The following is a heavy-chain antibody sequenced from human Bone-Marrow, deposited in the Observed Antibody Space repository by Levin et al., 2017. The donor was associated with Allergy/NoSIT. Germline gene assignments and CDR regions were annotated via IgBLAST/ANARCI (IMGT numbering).Heavy chain of an antibody. CDR2: MYYSGST. J-gene: IGHJ6*02. D-gene: IGHD1-26*01. Sequence: NPSETLSLTCTVSGDSISRYYWTWIRQPPGRGLEWLGYMYYSGSTYYNPSLKSRVTISVETSKSRISLRLRSVTAADTAVYYCAGSGMTDVMYYYGADVWGQGTTVTVSS. V-gene: IGHV4-59*01. CDR3: AGSGMTDVMYYYGADV. CDR1: GDSISRYY.